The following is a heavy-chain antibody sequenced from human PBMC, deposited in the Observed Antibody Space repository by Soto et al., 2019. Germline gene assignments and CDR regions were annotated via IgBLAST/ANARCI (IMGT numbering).Heavy chain of an antibody. J-gene: IGHJ6*02. D-gene: IGHD3-10*01. Sequence: GASVNVSCKASGYTFTSYGISWVRQAPGQGLEWMGWISAYNGNTNYAQKLQGRVTMTTDTSTSTAYMELRSLRSDDTAVYYCASGMAMVRGVIITRNYYYYGMDVWGQGTTVTVSS. CDR1: GYTFTSYG. CDR3: ASGMAMVRGVIITRNYYYYGMDV. CDR2: ISAYNGNT. V-gene: IGHV1-18*01.